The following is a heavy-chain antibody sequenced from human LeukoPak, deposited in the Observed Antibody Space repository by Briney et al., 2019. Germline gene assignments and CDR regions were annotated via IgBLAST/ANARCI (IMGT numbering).Heavy chain of an antibody. Sequence: SETLSLTCTVSGGSISSHYGSWIRQPPGKGLEWIGYIYYSGSTNYNPSLKSRVTISVDTSRNQFSLKLSSVTAADTAVYYCARAGSLYGDYPDYWGQGTLVTVSS. D-gene: IGHD4-17*01. V-gene: IGHV4-59*11. CDR2: IYYSGST. CDR1: GGSISSHY. CDR3: ARAGSLYGDYPDY. J-gene: IGHJ4*02.